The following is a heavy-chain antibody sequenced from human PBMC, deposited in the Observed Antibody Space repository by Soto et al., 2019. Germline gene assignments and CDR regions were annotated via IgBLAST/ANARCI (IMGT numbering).Heavy chain of an antibody. J-gene: IGHJ3*02. V-gene: IGHV1-69*02. CDR3: ARLTSGYAFDI. Sequence: QVQLVQSGAEVKKPGSSVKVSCKASGGTFSSYTISWVRQAPGQGLEWMGRIIPILGIANYAQKFQGRVTITADKPTSTAYMELSSLRSEATAVYYCARLTSGYAFDIWGQGTMVTVSS. CDR1: GGTFSSYT. CDR2: IIPILGIA. D-gene: IGHD6-25*01.